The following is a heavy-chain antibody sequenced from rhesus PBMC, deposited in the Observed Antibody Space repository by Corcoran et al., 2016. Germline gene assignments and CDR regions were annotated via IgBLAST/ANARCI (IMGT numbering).Heavy chain of an antibody. CDR1: GGSFSSFW. CDR2: IYGSRGNS. J-gene: IGHJ4*01. CDR3: ARTTMAALSGYS. Sequence: QVQVQESGPGLVKPSETLSLTCAVSGGSFSSFWWGWIRQPPGKGVEWIGSIYGSRGNSEYNPSFKSRATITRNTANNQFFLKLRSKTAANTAVYYCARTTMAALSGYSWGQGVLVTVAS. V-gene: IGHV4-160*01. D-gene: IGHD4-29*01.